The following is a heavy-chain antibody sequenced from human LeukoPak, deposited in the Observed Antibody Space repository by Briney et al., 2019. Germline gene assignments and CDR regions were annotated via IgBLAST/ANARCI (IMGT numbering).Heavy chain of an antibody. D-gene: IGHD5-18*01. Sequence: GGSLRLSCAASGFTFSSYSINWVRQAPGSVLEWVSSISSSSKYIYYADSVKGRFTISRDNATNSLYLQMNRLRAEDTAVYYCARVGGYSYDLDYWGQGTLVTVSA. CDR2: ISSSSKYI. V-gene: IGHV3-21*01. CDR1: GFTFSSYS. CDR3: ARVGGYSYDLDY. J-gene: IGHJ4*02.